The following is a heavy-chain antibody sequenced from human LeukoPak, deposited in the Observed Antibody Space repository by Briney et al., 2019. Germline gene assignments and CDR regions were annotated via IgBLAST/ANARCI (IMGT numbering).Heavy chain of an antibody. D-gene: IGHD6-13*01. CDR1: GGSISSYY. J-gene: IGHJ4*02. Sequence: SETLSLTCTVSGGSISSYYWSWIRQPPGKGLEWITYIYNSGSTNYNPALKSRVTISVDTSKNQVSLKLSSVTAADTAVYYCARHRIVAAVGAFDYWGQGTLVTVSS. CDR3: ARHRIVAAVGAFDY. CDR2: IYNSGST. V-gene: IGHV4-59*01.